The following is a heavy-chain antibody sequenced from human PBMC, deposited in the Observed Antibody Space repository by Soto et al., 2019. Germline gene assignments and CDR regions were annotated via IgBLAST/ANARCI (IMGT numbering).Heavy chain of an antibody. CDR2: IWYDGSNK. CDR1: GFTFSSYG. D-gene: IGHD5-18*01. CDR3: AREGYSYGTIDY. V-gene: IGHV3-33*01. Sequence: QVQLVESGGGVVQPGRSLRLSCAASGFTFSSYGMHWVRQAPGKRLEWVAVIWYDGSNKYYADSVKGRFTISRDNSKNTLYLQMNSLRAEDTAVYYCAREGYSYGTIDYWGQGTLVTVSS. J-gene: IGHJ4*02.